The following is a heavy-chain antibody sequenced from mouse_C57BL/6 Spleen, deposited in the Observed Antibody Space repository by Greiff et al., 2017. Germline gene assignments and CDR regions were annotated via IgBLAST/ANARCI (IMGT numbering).Heavy chain of an antibody. CDR1: GFTFSSYA. V-gene: IGHV5-4*01. Sequence: EVHLVESGGGLVKPGGSLKLSCAASGFTFSSYAMSWVRQTPEKRLEWVATISDGGSYTYYPDNVKGRFTISRDNAKNNLYLQMSHLKSEDTAMYYCARGELGPWYFDVWGTGTTVTVSS. J-gene: IGHJ1*03. CDR3: ARGELGPWYFDV. D-gene: IGHD4-1*01. CDR2: ISDGGSYT.